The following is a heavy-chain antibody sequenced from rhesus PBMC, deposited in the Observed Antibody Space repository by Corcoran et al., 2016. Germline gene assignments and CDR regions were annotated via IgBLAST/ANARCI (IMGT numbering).Heavy chain of an antibody. J-gene: IGHJ6*01. Sequence: QVQLQESGPGVVKPSETLSLTCAVSGGSISDSYRWSWIRQPPGKGREWIGYIYGRGGGTNYNPSLKNRVTISIDTSKNQFSLKLSSVTAADTAVYYCATWDGPSEDDYGYYYYGLDSWGQGVVVTISS. V-gene: IGHV4-106*01. CDR1: GGSISDSYR. CDR2: IYGRGGGT. D-gene: IGHD3-9*01. CDR3: ATWDGPSEDDYGYYYYGLDS.